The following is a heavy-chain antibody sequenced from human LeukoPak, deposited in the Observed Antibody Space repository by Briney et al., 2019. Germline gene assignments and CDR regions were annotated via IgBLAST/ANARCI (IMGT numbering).Heavy chain of an antibody. D-gene: IGHD2-15*01. CDR1: GFTVSSNY. CDR2: IYSGGST. Sequence: GGSLRLSCAASGFTVSSNYMSWVRQAPGKGLEWVSVIYSGGSTYYADSVKGRFTISRDNSKNTLYLQMNSLRAEDTAVYYCARDPSGGSVWYFDLWGRGTLVTVSS. V-gene: IGHV3-66*01. J-gene: IGHJ2*01. CDR3: ARDPSGGSVWYFDL.